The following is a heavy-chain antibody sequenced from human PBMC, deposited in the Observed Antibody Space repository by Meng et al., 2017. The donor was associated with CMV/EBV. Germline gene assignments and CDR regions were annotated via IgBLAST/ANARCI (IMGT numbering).Heavy chain of an antibody. CDR1: GGSFSGYY. D-gene: IGHD2-21*01. CDR2: INHSGST. V-gene: IGHV4-34*01. J-gene: IGHJ6*02. CDR3: ATRDGLFPGWGRYYYYGMDV. Sequence: ESLKISCAVYGGSFSGYYWSWIRQPPGKGLEWIGEINHSGSTNYNPSLKSRVTISVDTSKNQFSLKLSSVTAADTAVYYCATRDGLFPGWGRYYYYGMDVWGQGTTVTVS.